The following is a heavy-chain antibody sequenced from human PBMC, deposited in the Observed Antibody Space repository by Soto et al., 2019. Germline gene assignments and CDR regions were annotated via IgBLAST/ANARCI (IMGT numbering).Heavy chain of an antibody. J-gene: IGHJ6*02. Sequence: SSETLSLTCTVSGGSISSYYWSWIRQPAGKGLEWIGRIYTSGSTNYNPSLKSRVTMSVDTSKNQFSLKLSSVTAADTAVYYCARDLDYRVSYYYGMDVWGQGTTVTVSS. CDR3: ARDLDYRVSYYYGMDV. V-gene: IGHV4-4*07. CDR1: GGSISSYY. D-gene: IGHD4-4*01. CDR2: IYTSGST.